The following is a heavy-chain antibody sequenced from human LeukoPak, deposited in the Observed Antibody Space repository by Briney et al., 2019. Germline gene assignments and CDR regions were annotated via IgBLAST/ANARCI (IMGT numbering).Heavy chain of an antibody. V-gene: IGHV3-30*01. CDR3: ARPIRDPGWREQCDY. CDR2: ISYDGSNK. Sequence: PGGSLRLSCAASGFTFSSYAMHWVRQAPGKGLEWVAVISYDGSNKYYAGSVKGRFTISRDNSKNTLYLQMNSLRAEDTAVYYCARPIRDPGWREQCDYWGQGTLVTVSS. D-gene: IGHD6-19*01. J-gene: IGHJ4*02. CDR1: GFTFSSYA.